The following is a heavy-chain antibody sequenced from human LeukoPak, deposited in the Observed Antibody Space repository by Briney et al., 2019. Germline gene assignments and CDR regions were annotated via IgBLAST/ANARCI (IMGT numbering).Heavy chain of an antibody. Sequence: GGSLRLSCVASGFTFSSFWMSWVRQAPGKGLEWVSFISPNADRTSKADSVEGRFTISRDNPRNTLYLQMNSLRDDDTAVYYCAIMHGYYDGSGYWVQWGQGTLVTVSS. CDR3: AIMHGYYDGSGYWVQ. CDR2: ISPNADRT. V-gene: IGHV3-23*01. D-gene: IGHD3-22*01. J-gene: IGHJ4*02. CDR1: GFTFSSFW.